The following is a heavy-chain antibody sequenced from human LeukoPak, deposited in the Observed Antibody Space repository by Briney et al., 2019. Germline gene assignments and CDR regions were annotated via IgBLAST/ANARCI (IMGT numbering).Heavy chain of an antibody. V-gene: IGHV3-23*01. CDR2: INTSGGST. Sequence: PGGSLRLSCAASGFTFSSYDMSWVRQAPGKGLEWVSSINTSGGSTYYADSLQGRFTISRDNSKNTLHLQMNNVRAEDTALYYCMKLPTMIIVIDTDFEYWGQGAQVTVSS. CDR3: MKLPTMIIVIDTDFEY. J-gene: IGHJ4*02. D-gene: IGHD2-21*01. CDR1: GFTFSSYD.